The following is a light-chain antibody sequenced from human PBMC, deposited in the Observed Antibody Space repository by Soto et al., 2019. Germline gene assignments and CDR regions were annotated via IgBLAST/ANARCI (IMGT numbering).Light chain of an antibody. CDR2: GAS. Sequence: EIVLTQSPGTLSLSPGERATLSCRASQSVSSSDLAWYQQKPGQAPRLLIYGASSSATGIPDRLSGSGSGTDFTLTISRLEPEDFAVYYCQQYGSSPLTFGGGTKVEIK. J-gene: IGKJ4*02. CDR1: QSVSSSD. CDR3: QQYGSSPLT. V-gene: IGKV3-20*01.